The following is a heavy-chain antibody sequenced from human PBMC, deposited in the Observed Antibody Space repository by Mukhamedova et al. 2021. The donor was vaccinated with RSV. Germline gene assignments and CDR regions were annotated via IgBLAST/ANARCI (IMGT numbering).Heavy chain of an antibody. CDR2: IYPGDSDT. D-gene: IGHD3-22*01. Sequence: GWVRQMPGKGLEWMGIIYPGDSDTRYSPSFQGQVTISADKSISTAYLQWSSLKASDTAMYYCARPPTYYYDSSGYFIGAFDIWGQG. J-gene: IGHJ3*02. V-gene: IGHV5-51*01. CDR3: ARPPTYYYDSSGYFIGAFDI.